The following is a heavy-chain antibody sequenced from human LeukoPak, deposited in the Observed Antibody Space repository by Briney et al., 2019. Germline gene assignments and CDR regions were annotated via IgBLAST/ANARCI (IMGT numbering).Heavy chain of an antibody. CDR1: GASVRGYY. V-gene: IGHV4-59*02. D-gene: IGHD5-18*01. CDR3: AGGYIYGSTYYYMDV. CDR2: IYYSGST. J-gene: IGHJ6*03. Sequence: SETLSLTCTVSGASVRGYYWSWIRQPPGKGLEWIGYIYYSGSTNYNPSLKSRVTISVDTSKNQFSLKLSSVTAADTAVYYCAGGYIYGSTYYYMDVWGKGTTVTISS.